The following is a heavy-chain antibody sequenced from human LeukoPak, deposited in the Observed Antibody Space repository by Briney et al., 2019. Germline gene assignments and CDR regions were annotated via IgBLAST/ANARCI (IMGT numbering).Heavy chain of an antibody. V-gene: IGHV4-38-2*02. Sequence: SETLSLTCIVSDFSISTGYYWVWIRQPPGKGLEWIGSIYHSGSAYYNPSLKSRVTISVDTSKNQFSLKLSSVTAADTAVYYCATALPGEPFDIWGQGTVVTVSS. D-gene: IGHD3-16*01. J-gene: IGHJ3*02. CDR1: DFSISTGYY. CDR2: IYHSGSA. CDR3: ATALPGEPFDI.